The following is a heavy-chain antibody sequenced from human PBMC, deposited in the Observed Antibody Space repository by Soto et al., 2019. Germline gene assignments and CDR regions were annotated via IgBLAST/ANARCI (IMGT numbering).Heavy chain of an antibody. CDR1: GFTFTDYG. J-gene: IGHJ4*02. D-gene: IGHD3-3*01. Sequence: QVRLVQSGAEVKNPGASVKVSCKASGFTFTDYGIQWVRQVPGQSLEWMGWINAGTGTTKYSQKFQGRVAFSRDTSANVAYLEVRGLRSEDTAVYYCAREHDLWRPFCFDYWGQGTLVTVSS. CDR3: AREHDLWRPFCFDY. CDR2: INAGTGTT. V-gene: IGHV1-3*01.